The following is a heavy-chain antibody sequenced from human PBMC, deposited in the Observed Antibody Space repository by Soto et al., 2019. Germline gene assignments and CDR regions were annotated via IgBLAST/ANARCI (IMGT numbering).Heavy chain of an antibody. V-gene: IGHV3-15*07. Sequence: GGSLRLSCAASGFTFSNAWINWVRQAPGKGLEWVGRIKSKTDGGTTDFAAPVKGRFAISRDESKNMVYLQMNSLKTADTAIYYCTTDREVMAPFDGMDVWGQGTTVTVSS. CDR3: TTDREVMAPFDGMDV. D-gene: IGHD3-16*01. CDR2: IKSKTDGGTT. CDR1: GFTFSNAW. J-gene: IGHJ6*02.